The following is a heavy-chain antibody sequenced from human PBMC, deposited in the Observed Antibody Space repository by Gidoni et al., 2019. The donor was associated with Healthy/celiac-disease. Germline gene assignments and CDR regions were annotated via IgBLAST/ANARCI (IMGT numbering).Heavy chain of an antibody. CDR2: IYYSGST. CDR1: GGSISSSSYY. V-gene: IGHV4-39*01. Sequence: QLQLQESGPGLVKPSETLSLTCTVSGGSISSSSYYWGWIRQPPGKGLEWIGSIYYSGSTYYTPSLKSRVTLSVDTSKNQFSLKLSSVTAADTAVYYCARMWEQQLPTINWYFDLWGRGTLVTVSS. J-gene: IGHJ2*01. D-gene: IGHD6-13*01. CDR3: ARMWEQQLPTINWYFDL.